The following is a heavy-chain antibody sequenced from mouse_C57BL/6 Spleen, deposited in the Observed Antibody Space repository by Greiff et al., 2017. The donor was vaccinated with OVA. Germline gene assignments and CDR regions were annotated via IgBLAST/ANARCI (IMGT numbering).Heavy chain of an antibody. CDR1: GYTFTSYW. V-gene: IGHV1-69*01. Sequence: QVQLQQPGAELVMPGASVTLSCKASGYTFTSYWMHWVKQRPGQGLEWIGEIDPSDSYTNYNQKFKGKSTLTVDKSSSTAYMQLSSLTSEDSAVYYCAKGDGNHSMDYWGQGTSVTVSS. CDR2: IDPSDSYT. J-gene: IGHJ4*01. D-gene: IGHD2-1*01. CDR3: AKGDGNHSMDY.